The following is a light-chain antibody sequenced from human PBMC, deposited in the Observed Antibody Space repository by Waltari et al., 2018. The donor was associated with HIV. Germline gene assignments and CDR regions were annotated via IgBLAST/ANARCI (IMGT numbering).Light chain of an antibody. V-gene: IGLV2-11*01. CDR1: RSDVGGYNY. J-gene: IGLJ3*02. Sequence: QSALTQPRSVSGSPGQSVTISCTETRSDVGGYNYVSWYQQHPGKAPKVMIYDVSKRPSGVPDLFSGAKSGNTASLTISGLQAEDEADYYCCSYAGSYIWVFGGWTKLTVL. CDR3: CSYAGSYIWV. CDR2: DVS.